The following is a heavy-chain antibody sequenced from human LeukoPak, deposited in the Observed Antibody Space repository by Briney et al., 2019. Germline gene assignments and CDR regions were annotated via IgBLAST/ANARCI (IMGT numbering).Heavy chain of an antibody. CDR3: GRDSLGGDY. CDR2: IWNDGSKK. V-gene: IGHV3-33*08. D-gene: IGHD3-16*01. J-gene: IGHJ4*02. Sequence: GGSLRLSCAASGFSFSTFGMHWARRAPGKGLEWVAVIWNDGSKKFYAESVKGRFTISRDNSQETLYLQMNRLRAEDTAVYYCGRDSLGGDYWGQGTLVTVSS. CDR1: GFSFSTFG.